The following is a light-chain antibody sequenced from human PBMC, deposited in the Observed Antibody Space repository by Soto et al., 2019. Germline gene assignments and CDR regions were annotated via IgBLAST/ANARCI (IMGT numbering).Light chain of an antibody. CDR3: QQYGRSPWT. V-gene: IGKV3-20*01. J-gene: IGKJ1*01. CDR2: GAS. Sequence: IVLTQSRGPLSLSPWERVTLSCSASQSVSSSYLAWYQQKPGQAPRLLFYGASSRATGIPDRFSGSGSGTDFILTISRLEPEDFAVYYCQQYGRSPWTFGQGTKVDIK. CDR1: QSVSSSY.